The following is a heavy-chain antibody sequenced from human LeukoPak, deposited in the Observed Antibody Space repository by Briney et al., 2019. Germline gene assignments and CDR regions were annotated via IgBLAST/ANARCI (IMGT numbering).Heavy chain of an antibody. CDR3: TRCLGWNPRCYFDY. D-gene: IGHD3-16*01. CDR2: IKSKTDGGTT. CDR1: GFTFSSYA. Sequence: PGGSLRLSCAASGFTFSSYAMSWVRQAPGKGLEWVGRIKSKTDGGTTDYAAPVKGRFTISRDDSKNTLYLQVNSLKTEDTAVYYCTRCLGWNPRCYFDYWGQGTLVAVSS. V-gene: IGHV3-15*01. J-gene: IGHJ4*02.